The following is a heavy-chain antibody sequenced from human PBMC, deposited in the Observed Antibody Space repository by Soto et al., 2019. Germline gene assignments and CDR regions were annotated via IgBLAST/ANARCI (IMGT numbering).Heavy chain of an antibody. CDR2: INPSGGST. D-gene: IGHD3-16*01. J-gene: IGHJ3*02. V-gene: IGHV1-46*01. CDR3: ARSRQARSVITFGLDI. Sequence: ASVKVSCKASGYTFTSCYIHWVRQAPGQGLEWMGIINPSGGSTIYAQKFQGRVTMTRDTSTSTVYMELSSLRSEDTAVYYCARSRQARSVITFGLDIWGQGTMVTVS. CDR1: GYTFTSCY.